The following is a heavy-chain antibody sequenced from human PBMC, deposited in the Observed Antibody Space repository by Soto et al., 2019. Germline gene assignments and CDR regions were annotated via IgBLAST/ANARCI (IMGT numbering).Heavy chain of an antibody. Sequence: SETLSLTCAVSGGSISSGGYSWSWIRQPPGKGLEWIGYIYHSGSTYYNPSLKSRVTISVDRSKNQFSLKLSSVTAADTAVYYCARGAWQAPGIYWFDPWGRGTLVTVSS. J-gene: IGHJ5*02. D-gene: IGHD1-20*01. CDR2: IYHSGST. V-gene: IGHV4-30-2*01. CDR1: GGSISSGGYS. CDR3: ARGAWQAPGIYWFDP.